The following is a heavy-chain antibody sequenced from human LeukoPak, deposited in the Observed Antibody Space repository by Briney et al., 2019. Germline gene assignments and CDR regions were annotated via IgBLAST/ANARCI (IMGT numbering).Heavy chain of an antibody. J-gene: IGHJ4*02. Sequence: SETLSLTCTVSGGSISSYYWSWIRQPPGKGLEWIGYIYYSGSTNYNPSLKSRVTISVDTSRNQFSLKLSSVTAADTAVYYCARAGRVVVFDYWGQGTLVTVSS. V-gene: IGHV4-59*01. CDR3: ARAGRVVVFDY. D-gene: IGHD3-22*01. CDR2: IYYSGST. CDR1: GGSISSYY.